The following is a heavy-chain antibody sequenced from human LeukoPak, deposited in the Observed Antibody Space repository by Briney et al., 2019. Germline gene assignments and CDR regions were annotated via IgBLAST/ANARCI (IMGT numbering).Heavy chain of an antibody. V-gene: IGHV3-30*04. CDR2: ISYDGSNK. CDR1: GFTFSSYA. CDR3: ARDFGHYYYYMDV. D-gene: IGHD3-10*01. J-gene: IGHJ6*03. Sequence: PGGSLRLSCAASGFTFSSYAMHWVRQAPGKGLEWVAVISYDGSNKYYADSVKGRFTISRDNSKNTLYLQMNSLRAEDTAVYYCARDFGHYYYYMDVWGKGTTVTVSS.